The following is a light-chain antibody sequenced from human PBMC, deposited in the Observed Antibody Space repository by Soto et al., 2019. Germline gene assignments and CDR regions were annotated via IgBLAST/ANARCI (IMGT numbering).Light chain of an antibody. V-gene: IGLV2-14*01. CDR1: SSDVGGYNY. CDR2: DVS. J-gene: IGLJ2*01. CDR3: SSYTSSNTVL. Sequence: QSALTQPASVSGSPGQSITISCTGTSSDVGGYNYVSWYQQHPGKGPKLMIFDVSNRPSGVSNRFSGSKSGNTASLTISGLQAEDEADYYCSSYTSSNTVLFGGGPSSPS.